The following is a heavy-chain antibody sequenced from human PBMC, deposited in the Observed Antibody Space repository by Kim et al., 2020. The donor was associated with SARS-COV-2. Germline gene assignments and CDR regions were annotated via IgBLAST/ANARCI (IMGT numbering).Heavy chain of an antibody. D-gene: IGHD1-26*01. J-gene: IGHJ3*02. CDR2: IIPIFGTA. CDR3: ARNNWVGAQNGAFDI. Sequence: SVKVSCKASGGTFSSYAISWVRQAPGQGLEWMGGIIPIFGTANYAQKFQGRVTITADESTSTAYMELSSLRSEDTAVYYCARNNWVGAQNGAFDIWGQGTMVTVSS. V-gene: IGHV1-69*13. CDR1: GGTFSSYA.